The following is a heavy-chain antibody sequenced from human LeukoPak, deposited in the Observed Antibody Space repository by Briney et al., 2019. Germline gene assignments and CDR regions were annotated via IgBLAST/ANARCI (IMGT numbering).Heavy chain of an antibody. J-gene: IGHJ4*02. Sequence: GWSLRLSCAASGFTFSSYGMHWVRQAPGKGLEWVAVIWYDGSNKYYADSVKGRFTISRDNSKNTLYLQMNSLRAEDTAVYYCAKEQYSSGWYNFDYWGQGTLVTVSS. CDR1: GFTFSSYG. CDR2: IWYDGSNK. D-gene: IGHD6-19*01. V-gene: IGHV3-33*06. CDR3: AKEQYSSGWYNFDY.